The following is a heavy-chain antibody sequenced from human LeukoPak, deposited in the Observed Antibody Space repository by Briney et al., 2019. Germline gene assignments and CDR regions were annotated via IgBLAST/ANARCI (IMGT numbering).Heavy chain of an antibody. J-gene: IGHJ4*02. CDR3: AKEGYCGGDCYREFDY. CDR1: GFTFSTFG. Sequence: GGSLRLSCAASGFTFSTFGINWVRQAPGKGLEFVSSISSDSVHIYYADSVKGRFAVSRDNAKNLVYLQMSSLRAEDTAVYYCAKEGYCGGDCYREFDYWGQGTLVTVSS. D-gene: IGHD2-21*02. V-gene: IGHV3-21*01. CDR2: ISSDSVHI.